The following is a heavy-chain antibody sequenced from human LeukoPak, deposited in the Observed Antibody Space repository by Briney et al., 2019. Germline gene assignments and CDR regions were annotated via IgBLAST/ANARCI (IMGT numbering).Heavy chain of an antibody. J-gene: IGHJ6*03. V-gene: IGHV3-73*01. CDR2: IRSKANSYAT. CDR1: GFTFSGSA. CDR3: TRRLGFCSGGRCYDDYYYYMDV. D-gene: IGHD2-15*01. Sequence: QPGGSLRLSCAASGFTFSGSAMHWVRQASGKGLEWVGHIRSKANSYATAYAASVKGRFTISRDDSKNTAYLQMNSLKTEDTAVYYCTRRLGFCSGGRCYDDYYYYMDVWGKGTTVTVSS.